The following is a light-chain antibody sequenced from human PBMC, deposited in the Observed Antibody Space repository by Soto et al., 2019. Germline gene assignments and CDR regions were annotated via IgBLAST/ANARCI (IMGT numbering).Light chain of an antibody. V-gene: IGLV2-14*01. J-gene: IGLJ1*01. CDR3: CSYTSTRTYV. Sequence: QSVLTQPASVSRSPGQSITISCTGTSSDIGSYNYVSWYQQHPGKAPKLMTYDVSNRPSGASDRFSGSKSGNTASLTISGLQAEDEADYYCCSYTSTRTYVFGSETKVTVL. CDR1: SSDIGSYNY. CDR2: DVS.